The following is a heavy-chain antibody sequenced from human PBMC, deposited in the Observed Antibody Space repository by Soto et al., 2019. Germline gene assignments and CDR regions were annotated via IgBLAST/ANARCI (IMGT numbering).Heavy chain of an antibody. CDR2: MNPNSGNT. CDR3: ARPLTIFGDYYGMDV. J-gene: IGHJ6*02. Sequence: GASVKVSCKASGYTFTSYDINWVRQATGQGLEWMGWMNPNSGNTGYAQKFQGRVTMTRNTSISTAYMELSSLRSEDTAVYYCARPLTIFGDYYGMDVWGQRTTVTVSS. V-gene: IGHV1-8*01. CDR1: GYTFTSYD. D-gene: IGHD3-3*01.